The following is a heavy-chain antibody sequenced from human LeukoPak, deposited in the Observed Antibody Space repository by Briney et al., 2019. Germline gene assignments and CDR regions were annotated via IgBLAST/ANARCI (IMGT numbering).Heavy chain of an antibody. J-gene: IGHJ4*02. D-gene: IGHD6-13*01. CDR1: DYTFSSDG. CDR3: ANKGQQLYDY. V-gene: IGHV1-18*01. CDR2: INTHNGNK. Sequence: SVKVSCKISDYTFSSDGFTWVRQAPGKGLEWMGWINTHNGNKNYAQKFQGRVTMTTDTSTNTAYMDLRSLTSDDTATYYCANKGQQLYDYWGQGTLVTVSS.